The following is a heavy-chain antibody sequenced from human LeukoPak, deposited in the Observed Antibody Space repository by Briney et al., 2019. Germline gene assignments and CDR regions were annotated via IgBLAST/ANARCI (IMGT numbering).Heavy chain of an antibody. D-gene: IGHD2-15*01. Sequence: SETLSLTCTVSGGSISSGGYYWSWIRQHPGKGLEWIGYIHYNGNTYYNPSLKSRVTISVDTSKNQFSLKLSSGTAADTAVYYCARGTSVGGMDVWGQGTTVTVS. J-gene: IGHJ6*02. CDR2: IHYNGNT. CDR1: GGSISSGGYY. V-gene: IGHV4-31*03. CDR3: ARGTSVGGMDV.